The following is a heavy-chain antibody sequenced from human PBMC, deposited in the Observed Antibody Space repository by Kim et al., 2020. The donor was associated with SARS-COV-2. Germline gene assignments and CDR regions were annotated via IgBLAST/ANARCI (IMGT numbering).Heavy chain of an antibody. J-gene: IGHJ6*02. Sequence: GGSLRLSCAASGFTFSSYAMHWVRQAPGKGLEYVSDINRNGGSTYYANSVQGRFTISRDNSKNTLYLQMGSLRAEDMAVYYCARGFLYSSSWFPLYYDYAMDVWGQGTTVTVSS. V-gene: IGHV3-64*01. CDR1: GFTFSSYA. D-gene: IGHD6-13*01. CDR2: INRNGGST. CDR3: ARGFLYSSSWFPLYYDYAMDV.